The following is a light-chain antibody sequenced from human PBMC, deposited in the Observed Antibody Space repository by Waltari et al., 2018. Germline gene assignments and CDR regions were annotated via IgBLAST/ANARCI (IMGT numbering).Light chain of an antibody. Sequence: DIQMTQSPSSVSASVGHRVTITCRASQGISRVLAWYQQKPGKAPKLLIYAASSLQSGVPSRFSGSGSGTDFTLTFSSLQPEDFATYYCQQANNFPITFGQGTRLEIK. CDR3: QQANNFPIT. CDR1: QGISRV. J-gene: IGKJ5*01. V-gene: IGKV1-12*01. CDR2: AAS.